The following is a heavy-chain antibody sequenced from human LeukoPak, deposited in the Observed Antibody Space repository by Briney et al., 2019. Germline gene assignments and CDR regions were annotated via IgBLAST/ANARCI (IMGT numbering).Heavy chain of an antibody. CDR2: ISWNSGSI. J-gene: IGHJ5*02. V-gene: IGHV3-9*01. D-gene: IGHD3-22*01. CDR3: AKDGNYDRSGEYSGNWFDP. Sequence: GRSLRLSCAASGFTFDDYAMHWVRQAPGKGLEWVSGISWNSGSIGYADSVKGRFTISRDNAKNSLYLQMNSLRAEDTALYYCAKDGNYDRSGEYSGNWFDPWGQGTLVTVSP. CDR1: GFTFDDYA.